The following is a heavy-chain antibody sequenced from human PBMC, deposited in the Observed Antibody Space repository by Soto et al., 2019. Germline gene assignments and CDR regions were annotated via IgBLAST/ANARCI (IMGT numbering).Heavy chain of an antibody. Sequence: SETLSLTCTVSGGTISSYYWSLIRQPPGKGLEWIGYIYYSGSTNYNPSLKSRVTISVDTSKNQFSLKLSSVTAADTAVYYCARAVGAEADYYYGMDVWGQGTTVT. J-gene: IGHJ6*02. V-gene: IGHV4-59*01. CDR2: IYYSGST. CDR3: ARAVGAEADYYYGMDV. CDR1: GGTISSYY. D-gene: IGHD1-26*01.